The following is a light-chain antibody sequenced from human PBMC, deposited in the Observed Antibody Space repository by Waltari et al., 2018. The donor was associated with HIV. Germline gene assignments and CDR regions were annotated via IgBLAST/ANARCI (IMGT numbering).Light chain of an antibody. CDR1: RSNIGAGYD. CDR3: QAYDISLRSYGI. V-gene: IGLV1-40*01. Sequence: QSVLTQPPSVSGAPGQRVTISCTGSRSNIGAGYDVHWYQQLPGTAPKLLIYDNKKRPPGGPCPFPGSQFGTSASLAITGLPAEDEAAYYCQAYDISLRSYGIFGGGTKLTVL. J-gene: IGLJ2*01. CDR2: DNK.